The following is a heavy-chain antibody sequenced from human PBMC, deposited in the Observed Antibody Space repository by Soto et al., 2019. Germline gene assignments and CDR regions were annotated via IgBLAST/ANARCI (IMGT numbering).Heavy chain of an antibody. D-gene: IGHD3-10*01. CDR1: GGSISSGGYY. V-gene: IGHV4-31*02. J-gene: IGHJ6*02. CDR3: ARSGANSYYYGIDV. CDR2: IYYSANT. Sequence: QVQLQESGPGLVKPSQTLSLTCSVSGGSISSGGYYWSWIRQPPGKGLEWIGYIYYSANTHYNPSLKGRVSISADTSKNQFSLNLSSVTAADTAVYYCARSGANSYYYGIDVWGQGTTVTVSS.